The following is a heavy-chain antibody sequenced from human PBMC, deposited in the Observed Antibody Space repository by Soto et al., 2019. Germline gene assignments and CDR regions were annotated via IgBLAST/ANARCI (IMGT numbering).Heavy chain of an antibody. V-gene: IGHV5-51*01. CDR2: IFPGDSDT. CDR1: GYTFTNYW. D-gene: IGHD3-16*01. CDR3: VRPNFGALTHFDF. Sequence: PGESLKISCKALGYTFTNYWIGWVRQTPRKGLEWMGIIFPGDSDTRYNPSFEGQVTVSADESISTAYLQWNTLTASDTAMYYCVRPNFGALTHFDFWGQGTLVTVST. J-gene: IGHJ4*02.